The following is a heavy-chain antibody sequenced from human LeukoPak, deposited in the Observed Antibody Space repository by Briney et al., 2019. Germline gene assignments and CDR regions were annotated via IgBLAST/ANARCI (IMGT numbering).Heavy chain of an antibody. D-gene: IGHD3-10*01. J-gene: IGHJ4*02. V-gene: IGHV5-51*01. CDR2: IYPGDFDT. CDR1: GSTFPSYW. CDR3: AASTCGSGSYVGFDS. Sequence: GESLKISCQGSGSTFPSYWIGWVRQMSGKGLEWMGIIYPGDFDTRYSTSFQGQVTSSADKSISTAYLQWSSLQASDTATYYCAASTCGSGSYVGFDSWGQGTLVTVSS.